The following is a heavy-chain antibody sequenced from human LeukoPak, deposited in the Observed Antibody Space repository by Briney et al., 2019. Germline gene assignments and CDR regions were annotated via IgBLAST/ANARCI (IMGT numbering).Heavy chain of an antibody. CDR1: GLSVSSNY. CDR2: IYRDGST. V-gene: IGHV3-53*01. J-gene: IGHJ4*02. D-gene: IGHD6-13*01. Sequence: GGSLRLSCAASGLSVSSNYMSWVRQAPGKGLEWVSVIYRDGSTYYADSVKGRFTISRDNSKNTLYLQMNSLRAEDTAVYYCASWYEIHWGQGTLVTVSS. CDR3: ASWYEIH.